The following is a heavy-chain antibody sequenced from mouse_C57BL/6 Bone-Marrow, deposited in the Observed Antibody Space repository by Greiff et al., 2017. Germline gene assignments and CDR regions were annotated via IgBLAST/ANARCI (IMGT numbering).Heavy chain of an antibody. CDR2: IYPGSGNT. D-gene: IGHD1-1*01. CDR1: GYTFTDYY. Sequence: QVQLQQSGAELVRPGASVKLSCKASGYTFTDYYINWVKQRPGQGLEWIARIYPGSGNTYYNEKFKGKATLTAEKSSSTAYMQLSSLTSEDSAVYFCVYSYYFDYWGQGTTLTVSS. CDR3: VYSYYFDY. J-gene: IGHJ2*01. V-gene: IGHV1-76*01.